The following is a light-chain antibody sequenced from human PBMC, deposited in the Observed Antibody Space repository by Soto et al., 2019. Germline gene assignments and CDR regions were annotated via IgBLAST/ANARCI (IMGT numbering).Light chain of an antibody. CDR2: KAS. Sequence: DIQVTQSLSTLSASVGDRATITCRASQSSSSWLAWYQQKPGKAPKLLIYKASSLESGVPSRFSGSGSETEFTLTISGLQPGDSATYYCQQYNSYSPTFGQGTKVDIK. CDR3: QQYNSYSPT. CDR1: QSSSSW. V-gene: IGKV1-5*03. J-gene: IGKJ1*01.